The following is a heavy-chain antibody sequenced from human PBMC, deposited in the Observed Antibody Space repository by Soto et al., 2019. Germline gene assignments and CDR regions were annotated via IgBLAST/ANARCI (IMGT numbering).Heavy chain of an antibody. D-gene: IGHD4-17*01. CDR2: IFWDDDK. CDR1: GFSVTSDGVG. Sequence: QITFKESGPTLVKPKQTLALTCTFSGFSVTSDGVGVGWIRQPPGKALEWLAVIFWDDDKRYSPSLESRLSIARDTSKDQVFLTMTNMESVDTATYYCALLYDGDYTFWGQGTRVTVSS. V-gene: IGHV2-5*02. J-gene: IGHJ4*02. CDR3: ALLYDGDYTF.